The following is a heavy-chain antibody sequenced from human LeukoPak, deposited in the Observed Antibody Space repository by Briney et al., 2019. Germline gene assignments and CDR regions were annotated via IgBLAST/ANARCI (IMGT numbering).Heavy chain of an antibody. CDR3: ATRRSGNYFATFDY. CDR1: GVSFINYA. D-gene: IGHD3-22*01. CDR2: GTGPGTTT. J-gene: IGHJ4*02. Sequence: GGSLRLSCEASGVSFINYAMKWGREGPEEGLEWGSTGTGPGTTTFYAGSVKGRFTVSRDNSKNTVFLQMDSLRAEDTAVYYCATRRSGNYFATFDYWGQGNLVTVSS. V-gene: IGHV3-23*01.